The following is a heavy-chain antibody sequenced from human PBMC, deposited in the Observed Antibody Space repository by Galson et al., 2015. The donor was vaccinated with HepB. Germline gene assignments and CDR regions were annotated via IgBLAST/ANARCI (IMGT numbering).Heavy chain of an antibody. V-gene: IGHV3-30*18. D-gene: IGHD6-13*01. J-gene: IGHJ5*02. CDR3: AKDPRPQSAAAGTDWFDP. Sequence: SLRLSCAASGFTFSSYGMHWVRQAPGKGLEWVAVISYDGSNKYYADSVKGRFAISRDNSKNTLYLQMNSLRAEDTAVYYCAKDPRPQSAAAGTDWFDPWGQGTLVTVSS. CDR2: ISYDGSNK. CDR1: GFTFSSYG.